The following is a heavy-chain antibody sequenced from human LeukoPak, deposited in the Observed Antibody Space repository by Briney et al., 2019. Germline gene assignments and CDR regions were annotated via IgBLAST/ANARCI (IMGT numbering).Heavy chain of an antibody. J-gene: IGHJ3*02. V-gene: IGHV3-48*03. CDR2: ISSSGSTI. CDR1: GFTFSSYE. CDR3: AKFYGRDAFDI. Sequence: PGGSLRLSCAASGFTFSSYEMNWVRQAPGKGLEWVSYISSSGSTIYYADSVKGRFTISRDNAKNSLYLQMNSLRAEDTAVYYCAKFYGRDAFDIWGQETMVTVSS. D-gene: IGHD3-16*01.